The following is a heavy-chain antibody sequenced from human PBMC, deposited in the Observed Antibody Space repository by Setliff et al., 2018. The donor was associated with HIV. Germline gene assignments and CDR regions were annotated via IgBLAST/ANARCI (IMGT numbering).Heavy chain of an antibody. D-gene: IGHD5-12*01. CDR1: GFTFTSYW. CDR3: ARDWRHGYDLNFDY. Sequence: GGSLRLSCAASGFTFTSYWMSWVRQAPGKGLEWVANIKQDRTEKNYVDSVKGRFTISRDNAKNSLYLQMNSLRAEDTAMYYCARDWRHGYDLNFDYWGQGTLVTVSS. J-gene: IGHJ4*02. V-gene: IGHV3-7*01. CDR2: IKQDRTEK.